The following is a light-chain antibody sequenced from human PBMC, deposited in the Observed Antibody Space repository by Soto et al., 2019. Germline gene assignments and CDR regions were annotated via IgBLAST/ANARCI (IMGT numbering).Light chain of an antibody. Sequence: EIVLTLSPATLSLSPGERATLSCRASQSVSSYLAWYQQKPGQAPRLLIYDASNRATGIPARFSGSGSGTDFTLTISSLEPEDFAVYYCQQRSTFGQGTRLEIK. CDR2: DAS. CDR1: QSVSSY. CDR3: QQRST. V-gene: IGKV3-11*01. J-gene: IGKJ5*01.